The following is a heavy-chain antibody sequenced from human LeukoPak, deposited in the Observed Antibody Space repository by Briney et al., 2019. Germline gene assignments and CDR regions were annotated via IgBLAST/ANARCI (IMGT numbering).Heavy chain of an antibody. CDR2: INPNSGDT. CDR1: GYTFTGYL. V-gene: IGHV1-2*02. Sequence: ASVKVSCKASGYTFTGYLMHWVRQAPGQGLEWMGWINPNSGDTKYAQKFQGRVTMTRDTSISTAYMELSRLRSDDTAVYYRTRALTTVATWMYLWGRGTLVTVSS. J-gene: IGHJ2*01. CDR3: TRALTTVATWMYL. D-gene: IGHD4-17*01.